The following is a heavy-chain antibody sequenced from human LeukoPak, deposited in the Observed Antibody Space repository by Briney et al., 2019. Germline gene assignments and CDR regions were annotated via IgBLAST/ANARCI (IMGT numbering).Heavy chain of an antibody. CDR3: ARGILADDIMTGP. CDR1: GYTFSSYG. J-gene: IGHJ5*02. D-gene: IGHD3-9*01. Sequence: ASVKVSCKTSGYTFSSYGITWVRQAPGQGLEWMGWVSAYNGDTKYAQKLQDRVTMTTDTSTTTAYMELRSLRSDDTAVYYCARGILADDIMTGPWGQGTRATVSS. CDR2: VSAYNGDT. V-gene: IGHV1-18*01.